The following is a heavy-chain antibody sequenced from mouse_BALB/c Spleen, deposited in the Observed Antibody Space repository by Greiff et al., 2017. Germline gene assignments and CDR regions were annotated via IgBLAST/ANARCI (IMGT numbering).Heavy chain of an antibody. J-gene: IGHJ3*01. V-gene: IGHV2-3*01. Sequence: QVQLMESGPGLVAPSQSLSITCTVSGFSLTSYGVSWVRQPPGKGLEWLGVIWGDGSTNYHSDFISRLSISKENSKSQVFLKLNSLQTVDTATDYCASPGDYATWFAYWGQGTLVTVSA. CDR1: GFSLTSYG. CDR2: IWGDGST. D-gene: IGHD2-13*01. CDR3: ASPGDYATWFAY.